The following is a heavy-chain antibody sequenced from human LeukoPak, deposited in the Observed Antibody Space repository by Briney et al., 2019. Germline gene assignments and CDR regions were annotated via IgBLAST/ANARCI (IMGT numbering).Heavy chain of an antibody. CDR3: ARHRGSYYYYGMDV. CDR1: GGSISSSGYY. J-gene: IGHJ6*02. V-gene: IGHV4-39*01. Sequence: SETLSLTCTVSGGSISSSGYYWGWIRQPPGQGLEWIGTIYYRGSTYYNPSLKSRVTISVDTSQNRFSLKLRSVTAADTAVYYCARHRGSYYYYGMDVWGQGTTVTVSS. CDR2: IYYRGST.